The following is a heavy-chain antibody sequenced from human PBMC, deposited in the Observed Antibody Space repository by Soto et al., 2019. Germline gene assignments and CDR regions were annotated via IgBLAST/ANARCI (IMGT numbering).Heavy chain of an antibody. V-gene: IGHV3-23*01. D-gene: IGHD3-3*01. CDR3: AIDRLIEYYDFWSGLFDY. Sequence: GGSLRLSCAASGFTFSSYAMSWVRQAPGKGLEWVSAISGSGGSTYYADSVKGRFTISRDNSKNTLYLQMNGLRAEDTAVYYCAIDRLIEYYDFWSGLFDYWGQGTLVTVSS. CDR2: ISGSGGST. CDR1: GFTFSSYA. J-gene: IGHJ4*02.